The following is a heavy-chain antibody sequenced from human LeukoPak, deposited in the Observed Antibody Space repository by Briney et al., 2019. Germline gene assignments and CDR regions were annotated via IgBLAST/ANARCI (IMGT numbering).Heavy chain of an antibody. CDR1: GFTFSSYS. D-gene: IGHD1-26*01. Sequence: PGGSLRLSCAASGFTFSSYSMNWVRQAPGKGLEWVSSISSSSSYIYYADSVKGRFTISRDNAKNSLYLQMNSLRAEDTAVYYCARDGSREDYYMDVWGKGTTITVSS. J-gene: IGHJ6*03. V-gene: IGHV3-21*01. CDR3: ARDGSREDYYMDV. CDR2: ISSSSSYI.